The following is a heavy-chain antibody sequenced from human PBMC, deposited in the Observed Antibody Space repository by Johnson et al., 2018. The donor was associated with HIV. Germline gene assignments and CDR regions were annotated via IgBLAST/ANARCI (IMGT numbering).Heavy chain of an antibody. V-gene: IGHV3-11*04. D-gene: IGHD3-9*01. CDR3: SGLPLVIARRAFDI. J-gene: IGHJ3*02. CDR2: ISSSGSSI. CDR1: GFTFSDYY. Sequence: VQLVESGGGVVQPGRSLRLSCAASGFTFSDYYMSWIRQAPGKGLEWVSYISSSGSSIYYADSVKGRFTISRDNAKKSLYLQLNSLRAEDTAVYYCSGLPLVIARRAFDIWGQGTMVTVSS.